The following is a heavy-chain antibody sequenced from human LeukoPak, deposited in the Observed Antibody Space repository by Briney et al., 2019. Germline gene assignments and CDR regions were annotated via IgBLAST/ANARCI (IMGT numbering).Heavy chain of an antibody. CDR3: ATETTGGDGDTAMAMSFDY. J-gene: IGHJ4*02. CDR1: GFIFSTYG. CDR2: IRYDGNEQ. D-gene: IGHD5-18*01. V-gene: IGHV3-30*02. Sequence: GGSLRLSCAASGFIFSTYGIHWVRQAPGKGLEWVAFIRYDGNEQHYANSVKGRFTVSRDNSKNTLYLQMSSLRPEDTAVYYCATETTGGDGDTAMAMSFDYWGQGTLVTVSS.